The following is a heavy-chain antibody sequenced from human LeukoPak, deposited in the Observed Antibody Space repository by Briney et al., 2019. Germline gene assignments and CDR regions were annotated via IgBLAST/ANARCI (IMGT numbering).Heavy chain of an antibody. CDR1: GFTFSSYA. CDR2: ISYDGSNK. J-gene: IGHJ6*02. D-gene: IGHD3-3*02. Sequence: GGSLRLSCAASGFTFSSYAMHWVRQAPGKGLEWVAVISYDGSNKYYADSVKGRFTISRDNSKNTLYLQMNSLRAEDTAVYYCAKGTLADNYYYYGMDAWGQGTTVTVSS. V-gene: IGHV3-30*04. CDR3: AKGTLADNYYYYGMDA.